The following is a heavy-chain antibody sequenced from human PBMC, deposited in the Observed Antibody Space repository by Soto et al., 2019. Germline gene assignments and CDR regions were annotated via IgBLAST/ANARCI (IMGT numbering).Heavy chain of an antibody. Sequence: LRPSCAASGFTFSSYDMHWVRQAPGKGLEWVAVIWYDGSNKYYADSVKGRFTISRDNSKNTLYPQMNSLRAEDTAVYYCARDVGGSGSYYIPLDYCGQGTLVTVSS. V-gene: IGHV3-33*01. CDR2: IWYDGSNK. CDR1: GFTFSSYD. J-gene: IGHJ4*02. D-gene: IGHD3-10*01. CDR3: ARDVGGSGSYYIPLDY.